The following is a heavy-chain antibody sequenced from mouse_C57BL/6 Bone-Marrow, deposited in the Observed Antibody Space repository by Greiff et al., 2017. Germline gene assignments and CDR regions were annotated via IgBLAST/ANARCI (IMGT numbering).Heavy chain of an antibody. CDR3: ARDRDYDAMDY. Sequence: LVESGPGLVKPSQSLSLTCSVTGYSITSGYYWNWIRQFPGNKLEWMGYISYDGSNNYNPSLKNRISITRDTSKNQFFLKLNSVTTEDTATYYCARDRDYDAMDYWGQGTSVTVSS. J-gene: IGHJ4*01. CDR1: GYSITSGYY. CDR2: ISYDGSN. V-gene: IGHV3-6*01.